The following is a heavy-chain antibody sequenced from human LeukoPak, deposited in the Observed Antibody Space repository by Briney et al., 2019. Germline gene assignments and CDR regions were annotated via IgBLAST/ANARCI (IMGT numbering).Heavy chain of an antibody. CDR2: IIPIFGTA. CDR1: GGTFSSYA. D-gene: IGHD3-22*01. Sequence: ASVKVSCKASGGTFSSYAISWVRQAPGQGLEWMGGIIPIFGTANYAQKFQGGVTITADESTSTAYMELSSLRSEDTAVYYCARMAAGYYDSSGWNDYWGQGTLVTVSS. CDR3: ARMAAGYYDSSGWNDY. J-gene: IGHJ4*02. V-gene: IGHV1-69*13.